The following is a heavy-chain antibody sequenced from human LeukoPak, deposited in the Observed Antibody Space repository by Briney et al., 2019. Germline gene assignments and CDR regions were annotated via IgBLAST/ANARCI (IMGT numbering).Heavy chain of an antibody. D-gene: IGHD2-2*01. CDR1: GFTFSSYG. V-gene: IGHV3-30*02. CDR2: IRYDGSNK. Sequence: GGSLRLSCAASGFTFSSYGMHWVRQAPGKGLEWVAFIRYDGSNKYYADSVKGRFTISRDNSKNTLYLQMNSLRAEDTAVYYCARGTTRRIVVVPAAHGSIDYWGQGTLVTVSS. J-gene: IGHJ4*02. CDR3: ARGTTRRIVVVPAAHGSIDY.